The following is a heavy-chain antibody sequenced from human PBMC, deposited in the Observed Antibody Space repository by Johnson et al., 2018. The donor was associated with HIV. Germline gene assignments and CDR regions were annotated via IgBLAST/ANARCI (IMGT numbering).Heavy chain of an antibody. Sequence: VQLVESGGGVVRPGGSLRLSCAASGFTFDDYGMSWVRQAPGKGLVWVSRINSDGSSTSYADSVKGRFTISRDNAKNTLYLQMNSLRAEDTAVYYCAKGPLQWELLQAFDIWGQGTMVTVSS. V-gene: IGHV3-20*04. CDR2: INSDGSST. J-gene: IGHJ3*02. CDR1: GFTFDDYG. D-gene: IGHD1-26*01. CDR3: AKGPLQWELLQAFDI.